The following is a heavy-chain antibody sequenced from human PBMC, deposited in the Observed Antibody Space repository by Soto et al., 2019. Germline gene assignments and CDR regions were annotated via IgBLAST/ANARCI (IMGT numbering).Heavy chain of an antibody. V-gene: IGHV1-69*06. Sequence: QVQLVQSGAEVKKPGSSVKVSCKASGGTFSSYAISWVRQAPGQGLEWMGGIIPIFGTANYAQKFQGSVTITADKSTSTAYMELSSLRAEDTAVYYCARGGGVVPAAMGATDGMDVWGQGTTVTVSS. CDR2: IIPIFGTA. J-gene: IGHJ6*02. CDR3: ARGGGVVPAAMGATDGMDV. CDR1: GGTFSSYA. D-gene: IGHD2-2*01.